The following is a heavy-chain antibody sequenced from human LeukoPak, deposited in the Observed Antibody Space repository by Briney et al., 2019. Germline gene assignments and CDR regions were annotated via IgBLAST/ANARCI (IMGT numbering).Heavy chain of an antibody. CDR2: INSDGSTI. D-gene: IGHD4-11*01. Sequence: SGGSLRLSCAASGFTFSSYWMHWVRQAPGKGLVWVSRINSDGSTINYADSVKGRFTISRDNAKNTLYLQMNSLRAEDTAVYYCGSTVSTDAWGQGTLVTVSS. CDR1: GFTFSSYW. J-gene: IGHJ5*02. CDR3: GSTVSTDA. V-gene: IGHV3-74*01.